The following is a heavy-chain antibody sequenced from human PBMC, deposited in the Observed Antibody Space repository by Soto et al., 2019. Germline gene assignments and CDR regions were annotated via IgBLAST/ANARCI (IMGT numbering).Heavy chain of an antibody. D-gene: IGHD3-3*01. J-gene: IGHJ6*03. Sequence: QVQLVESGGGLVKPGGSLRLSCAASGFTFSDYYMSWIRQAPGKGLEWVSDISSSGSTIYYADSVKDRITISRDNAKNSLYLQMNSLRAEDTAVYYCARVGVMRRFLEWLSAMDVWGKGSTVTVSS. CDR3: ARVGVMRRFLEWLSAMDV. V-gene: IGHV3-11*01. CDR1: GFTFSDYY. CDR2: ISSSGSTI.